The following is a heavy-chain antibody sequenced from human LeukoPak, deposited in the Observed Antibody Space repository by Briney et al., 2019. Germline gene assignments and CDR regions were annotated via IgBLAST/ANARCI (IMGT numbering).Heavy chain of an antibody. CDR1: GFTFDGYG. J-gene: IGHJ4*02. Sequence: GGSLRLSCAASGFTFDGYGMSWVRQAPGKGLEWVSGINWNGGRTDNADSVKGRFTISRDNAKNSLYLQMNSLRAEDTALYYCARYDYSNYVGYYDHWGQGTLVTVSS. CDR3: ARYDYSNYVGYYDH. V-gene: IGHV3-20*04. D-gene: IGHD4-11*01. CDR2: INWNGGRT.